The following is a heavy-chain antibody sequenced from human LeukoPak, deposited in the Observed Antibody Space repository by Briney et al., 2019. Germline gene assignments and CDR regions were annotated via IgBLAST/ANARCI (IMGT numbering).Heavy chain of an antibody. V-gene: IGHV3-30*02. CDR3: ANFDLAVAEEEYYFDY. J-gene: IGHJ4*02. D-gene: IGHD6-19*01. CDR2: IRYDGSNK. CDR1: GFTFSSFG. Sequence: GGSLRLSCAASGFTFSSFGMHWVRQAPGKGLEWVAFIRYDGSNKYYADSVKGRFTISRDNSKNTLYLQMNGLRAEDTAVYYCANFDLAVAEEEYYFDYWGQGTLVTVSS.